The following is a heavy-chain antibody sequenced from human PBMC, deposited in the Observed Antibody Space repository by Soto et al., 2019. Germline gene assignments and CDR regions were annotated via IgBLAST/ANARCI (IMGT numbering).Heavy chain of an antibody. D-gene: IGHD2-2*01. CDR3: AKATLRVLHQLVFDY. Sequence: GGSLRLSCEASGFPFSIYAMNLVRQSPGKGLEWISVISGSGGATYFADSVKGRFVISRDNSKNTLYLQMNSLRAEDTAIYYCAKATLRVLHQLVFDYSGQGSLVTVSS. V-gene: IGHV3-23*01. CDR2: ISGSGGAT. CDR1: GFPFSIYA. J-gene: IGHJ4*02.